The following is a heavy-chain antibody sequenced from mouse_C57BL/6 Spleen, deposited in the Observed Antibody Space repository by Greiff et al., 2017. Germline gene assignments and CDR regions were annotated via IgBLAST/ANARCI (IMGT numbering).Heavy chain of an antibody. CDR1: GYTFTSYG. Sequence: QVQLQQSGAELARPGASVKLSCKASGYTFTSYGISWVKQRTGQGLEWIGEIYPRSGNTYYNEKFKGKATLTADKSSSTAYMELRSLTSEDSAVYFCARRGDYSNYPLAYWGQGTLVTVSA. CDR3: ARRGDYSNYPLAY. J-gene: IGHJ3*01. V-gene: IGHV1-81*01. CDR2: IYPRSGNT. D-gene: IGHD2-5*01.